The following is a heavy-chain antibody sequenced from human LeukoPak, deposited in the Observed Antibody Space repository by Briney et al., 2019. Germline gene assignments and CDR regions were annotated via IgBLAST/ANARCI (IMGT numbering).Heavy chain of an antibody. Sequence: SETLSLTCTVSGGSISSGSYYWSWIRQPAGKGLEWLGRIYTSGSTNYNPSLKSRVTISVDTSKNQFSLKLSSVTAADTAVYYCASTYYYDSSGYYNWFDPWGQGTLVTVSS. CDR1: GGSISSGSYY. J-gene: IGHJ5*02. CDR3: ASTYYYDSSGYYNWFDP. CDR2: IYTSGST. D-gene: IGHD3-22*01. V-gene: IGHV4-61*02.